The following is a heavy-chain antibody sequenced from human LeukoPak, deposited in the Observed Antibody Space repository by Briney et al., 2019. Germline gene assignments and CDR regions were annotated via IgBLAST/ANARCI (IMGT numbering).Heavy chain of an antibody. CDR2: ISFSGST. Sequence: TSETLSLTCSVSGGSIRSYYWSWIRQPPRKGLEGVGCISFSGSTNFNPSLKRRVTTSVDTSKNQFSLKLSSVTAADTAGYYCAREHSWGDFDYWGQGTLVTVSS. V-gene: IGHV4-59*01. CDR3: AREHSWGDFDY. J-gene: IGHJ4*02. CDR1: GGSIRSYY. D-gene: IGHD2-15*01.